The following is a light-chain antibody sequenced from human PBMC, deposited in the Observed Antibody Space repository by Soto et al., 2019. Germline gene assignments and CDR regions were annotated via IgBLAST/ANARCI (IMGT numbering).Light chain of an antibody. Sequence: QSVLTQPASVSGSPGQSITISCTGTSSDVGGSNYDSWYQQHPGKAPKLMIYDVSNRPSGVSNRFSGSKSGNTASLTISGLQAEDEADYYCSSYTSSSTLVVFGGGTKLTVL. CDR1: SSDVGGSNY. CDR3: SSYTSSSTLVV. J-gene: IGLJ2*01. V-gene: IGLV2-14*01. CDR2: DVS.